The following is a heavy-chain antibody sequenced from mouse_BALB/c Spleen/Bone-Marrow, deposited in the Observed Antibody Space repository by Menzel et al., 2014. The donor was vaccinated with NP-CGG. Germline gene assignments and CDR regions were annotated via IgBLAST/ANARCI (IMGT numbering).Heavy chain of an antibody. CDR3: ARDKGRVFFDY. J-gene: IGHJ2*01. Sequence: EVKLVESGGGLVQPGGSLRLSCATSGFTFTDYYMNWVRQPPGKVLEWLGFIRNKANGYTTEYSASVKGRFTISRDNSQNILYLQMNTLRAEDSATYYCARDKGRVFFDYWGQGTTLTVSS. V-gene: IGHV7-3*02. CDR1: GFTFTDYY. CDR2: IRNKANGYTT.